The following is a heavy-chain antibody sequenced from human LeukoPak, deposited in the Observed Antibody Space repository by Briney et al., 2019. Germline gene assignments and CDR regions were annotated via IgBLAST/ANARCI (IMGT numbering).Heavy chain of an antibody. V-gene: IGHV3-23*01. J-gene: IGHJ4*02. D-gene: IGHD3-22*01. CDR2: ISGGGVGT. CDR1: GFTFSSYG. Sequence: PGGSLRLSCAASGFTFSSYGMSWVRQAPGKGLEWVSSISGGGVGTYYAASVKGRFIISRDNSRNTLYLQMNSLRAEDTAVYYCAKGYDSSAFHPSGDWGQGTLVTVSS. CDR3: AKGYDSSAFHPSGD.